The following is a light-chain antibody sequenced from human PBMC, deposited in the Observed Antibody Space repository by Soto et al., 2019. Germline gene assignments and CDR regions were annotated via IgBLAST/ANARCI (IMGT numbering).Light chain of an antibody. CDR3: QQYNSWPLT. CDR1: QSVSSN. Sequence: EILMTQSPPTLSVSPGERATLSCRASQSVSSNLAWYQQTPGQAPRVLIYGASTRATGIPARFSGSGSGTEFILTISSLQSEDFAVYYCQQYNSWPLTFGGGTKVEIK. CDR2: GAS. J-gene: IGKJ4*01. V-gene: IGKV3-15*01.